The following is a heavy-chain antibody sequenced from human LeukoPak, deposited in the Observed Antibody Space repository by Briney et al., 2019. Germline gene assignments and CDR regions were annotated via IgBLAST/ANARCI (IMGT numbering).Heavy chain of an antibody. CDR3: ARRSDFWTRQETWFDP. J-gene: IGHJ5*02. CDR2: IYYSGST. CDR1: GGSISSSSYS. D-gene: IGHD3/OR15-3a*01. V-gene: IGHV4-39*01. Sequence: KPSETLSLTCTVSGGSISSSSYSWGWIRQPPGKGLEWIGSIYYSGSTYYNPSLKSRVTISVDTSKNQFSLKLSSVTAADTAVYYCARRSDFWTRQETWFDPWGQGTLVTVSS.